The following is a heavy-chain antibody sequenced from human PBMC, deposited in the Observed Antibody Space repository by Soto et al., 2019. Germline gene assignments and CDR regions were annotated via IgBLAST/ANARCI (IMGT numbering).Heavy chain of an antibody. CDR2: INPNSGGT. CDR1: GYTFTGYY. J-gene: IGHJ6*02. D-gene: IGHD6-6*01. Sequence: ASVKVSCKASGYTFTGYYMHWVRQAPGQGLEWMGWINPNSGGTNYAQKFQGWVTMTRDTSTSTVYMELSSLRSEDTAVYYCARELPDGSSHYSYCYGMDVWGQGTSVTVSS. CDR3: ARELPDGSSHYSYCYGMDV. V-gene: IGHV1-2*04.